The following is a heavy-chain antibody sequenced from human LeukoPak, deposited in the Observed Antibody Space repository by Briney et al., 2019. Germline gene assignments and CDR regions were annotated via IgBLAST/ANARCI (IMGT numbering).Heavy chain of an antibody. CDR3: ARERDTEDFDY. D-gene: IGHD2-21*02. V-gene: IGHV3-21*01. CDR2: ISSSGSHK. Sequence: GGSLRLSCTASGFTVGNNYMNWVRQAPGKGLEWVSSISSSGSHKYYADSVKGRFTISRDNAENSLSLQMNGLRAEDAAVYYCARERDTEDFDYWGQGTLVTVSS. J-gene: IGHJ4*02. CDR1: GFTVGNNY.